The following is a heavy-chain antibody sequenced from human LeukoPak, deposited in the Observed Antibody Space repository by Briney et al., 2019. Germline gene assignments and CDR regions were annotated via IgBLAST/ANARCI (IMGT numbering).Heavy chain of an antibody. V-gene: IGHV4-61*08. CDR3: ARLVILEYNWFDP. CDR1: GGSISSGDYY. CDR2: IFYSGST. J-gene: IGHJ5*02. Sequence: SETLSLTCTVSGGSISSGDYYWSWIRQHPGKGLEWIGNIFYSGSTNYNPSLKSRVTISVDTSKNQFSLKLSSVTAADTAVYYCARLVILEYNWFDPWGQGTLVTVSS. D-gene: IGHD2-15*01.